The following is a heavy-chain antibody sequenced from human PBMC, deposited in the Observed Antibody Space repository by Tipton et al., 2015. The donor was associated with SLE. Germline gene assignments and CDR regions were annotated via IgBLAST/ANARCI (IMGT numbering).Heavy chain of an antibody. Sequence: TLSLTCAVSGGSIRSSNFYWGWIRQPPGRGLDWIGSFSYSGSTYYDPSLKSRVTISIDTSKNQFSLKLSSVTAADTAVYYCARHYGIMSTPLYYFDYWGQGTLVTVSS. CDR3: ARHYGIMSTPLYYFDY. CDR2: FSYSGST. D-gene: IGHD3-9*01. CDR1: GGSIRSSNFY. V-gene: IGHV4-39*07. J-gene: IGHJ4*02.